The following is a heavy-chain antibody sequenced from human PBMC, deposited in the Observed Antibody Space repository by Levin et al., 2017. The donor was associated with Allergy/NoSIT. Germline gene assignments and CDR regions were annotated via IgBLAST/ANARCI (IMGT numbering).Heavy chain of an antibody. CDR1: GFTFSSYA. Sequence: QPGGSLRLSCAASGFTFSSYAMSWVRQAPGKGLEWVSAISGSGGSTYYADSVKGRFTISRDNSKNTLYLQMNSLRAEDTAIYYCAKDFDGAHDAFDIWGQGTMVTVSS. V-gene: IGHV3-23*01. D-gene: IGHD4-17*01. CDR2: ISGSGGST. J-gene: IGHJ3*02. CDR3: AKDFDGAHDAFDI.